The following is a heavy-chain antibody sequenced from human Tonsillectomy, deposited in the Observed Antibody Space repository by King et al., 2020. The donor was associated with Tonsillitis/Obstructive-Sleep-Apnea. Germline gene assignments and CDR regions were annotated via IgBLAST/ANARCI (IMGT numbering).Heavy chain of an antibody. CDR2: ISDDGNNK. V-gene: IGHV3-30*18. J-gene: IGHJ3*02. CDR1: GFTFSSFG. Sequence: GQLVQSGGGVVQPGRSLRLSCAASGFTFSSFGMHWVRQAPGKGLEWGAVISDDGNNKDYADSVKGRFTISRDNSKNTLYLQMNSLRAEDTAIYYCAKEHAAWDAFDIWGQGTMVTVSS. D-gene: IGHD6-25*01. CDR3: AKEHAAWDAFDI.